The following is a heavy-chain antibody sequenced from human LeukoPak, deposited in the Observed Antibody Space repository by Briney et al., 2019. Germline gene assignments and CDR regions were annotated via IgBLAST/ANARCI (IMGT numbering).Heavy chain of an antibody. J-gene: IGHJ4*02. Sequence: SETLSLTCTVSGDPISRYYWSWIRQPAGKGLEWIGRIYTSGNTKYNPSLKSRVTMSVDTSKNQFSLKLSSVTAADTAVYYCARYLPNYYDSSGYYSLGFDYWGQGTLVTVSS. CDR2: IYTSGNT. CDR1: GDPISRYY. V-gene: IGHV4-4*07. CDR3: ARYLPNYYDSSGYYSLGFDY. D-gene: IGHD3-22*01.